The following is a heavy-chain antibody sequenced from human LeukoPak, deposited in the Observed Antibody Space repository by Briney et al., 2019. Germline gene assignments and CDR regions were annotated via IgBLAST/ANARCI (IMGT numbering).Heavy chain of an antibody. J-gene: IGHJ3*02. CDR1: GGSISSYY. CDR3: ARVPLLSGYVGAFDI. Sequence: PSETLSLTCTVSGGSISSYYWSWIRQPPGKGLEWIGYIYYSGSTNYNPSLKSRVTISVDTSKNQFSLKLSSVTAADTAVYYCARVPLLSGYVGAFDIWGQGTMVTVSS. D-gene: IGHD5-12*01. V-gene: IGHV4-59*01. CDR2: IYYSGST.